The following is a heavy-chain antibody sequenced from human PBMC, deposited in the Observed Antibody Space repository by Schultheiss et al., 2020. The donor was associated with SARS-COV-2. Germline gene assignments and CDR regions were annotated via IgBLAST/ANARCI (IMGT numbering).Heavy chain of an antibody. Sequence: GGSLRLSCAASGFTFSSYAMHWVRQAPGKGLEWVAVISYDGSNKYYADSVKGRFTISRDNSKNTLYLQMNSLRAEDSAIYYCARADTFCSGDTCFWRGPLDWGQGTLVTVSS. CDR2: ISYDGSNK. CDR3: ARADTFCSGDTCFWRGPLD. J-gene: IGHJ4*02. V-gene: IGHV3-30*04. CDR1: GFTFSSYA. D-gene: IGHD2-15*01.